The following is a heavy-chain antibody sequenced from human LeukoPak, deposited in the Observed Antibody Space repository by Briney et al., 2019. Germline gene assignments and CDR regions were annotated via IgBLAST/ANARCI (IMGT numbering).Heavy chain of an antibody. Sequence: PGGSLRLSCAASGFTFSSYAMHWVRQAPGKGLEWVAVISYDGSNKYYADSVKGRFTLSRDNSKNTLYLQMNSLRAEGTAGYYCARLPYSSSWYRDYWGQGTLVTVSS. J-gene: IGHJ4*01. CDR1: GFTFSSYA. CDR2: ISYDGSNK. D-gene: IGHD6-13*01. V-gene: IGHV3-30-3*01. CDR3: ARLPYSSSWYRDY.